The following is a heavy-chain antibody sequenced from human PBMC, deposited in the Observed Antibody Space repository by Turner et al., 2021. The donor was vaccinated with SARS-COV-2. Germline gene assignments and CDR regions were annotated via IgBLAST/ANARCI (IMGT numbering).Heavy chain of an antibody. CDR2: IIPIFGTA. V-gene: IGHV1-69*06. D-gene: IGHD1-26*01. CDR3: ASSIVGATPLDY. CDR1: GGTFSSYA. Sequence: QVQLVQSGAEVRKPGSSVKVSCKASGGTFSSYAISWVRQAPGQGLELMGGIIPIFGTANYAQKFQGRVTITADKSTSTAYMELSSLRSEDTAVYYCASSIVGATPLDYWGQGTLVTVSS. J-gene: IGHJ4*02.